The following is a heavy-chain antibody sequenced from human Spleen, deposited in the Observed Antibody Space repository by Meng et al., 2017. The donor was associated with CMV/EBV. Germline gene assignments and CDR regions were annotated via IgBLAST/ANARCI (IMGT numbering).Heavy chain of an antibody. CDR1: GYTFTNYD. CDR3: ARGYDYSNYVPVDF. CDR2: ISGFNGKT. V-gene: IGHV1-18*03. Sequence: ASVKVSCKASGYTFTNYDINWVRQAPGQGLEWMGWISGFNGKTFYAQSFQDRLTLTTDTSTTTAYMELRGLRSDDMAVYFCARGYDYSNYVPVDFWGQGTLVTVSS. J-gene: IGHJ4*02. D-gene: IGHD4-11*01.